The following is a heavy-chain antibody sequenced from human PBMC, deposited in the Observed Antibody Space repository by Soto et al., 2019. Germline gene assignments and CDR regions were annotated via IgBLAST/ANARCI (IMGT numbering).Heavy chain of an antibody. CDR3: ARVGTCCCYYYYYGMDV. CDR2: ISAYNGNT. V-gene: IGHV1-18*04. CDR1: GYTFTSYG. D-gene: IGHD2-2*01. J-gene: IGHJ6*02. Sequence: SVKVSCKASGYTFTSYGISWVRQAPGQGLEWMGWISAYNGNTNYAQKLQGRVTMTTDTSTSTAYMELRSLRSDDTAVYYCARVGTCCCYYYYYGMDVWGQGTTVTVYS.